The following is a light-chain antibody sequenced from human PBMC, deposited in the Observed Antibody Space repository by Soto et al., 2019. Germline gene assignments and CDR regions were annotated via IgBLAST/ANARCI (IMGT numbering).Light chain of an antibody. CDR3: LQDYTYPYT. CDR2: AAS. Sequence: AIQMTQSPSSLSVSVGDRVTITCRASQGIRNDLGWYQQKPGKAPKLLIYAASSLQSGVPSRFSGSGSGTDFTLTISRLQPEDFATYYCLQDYTYPYTFGQGTKLEIK. J-gene: IGKJ2*01. V-gene: IGKV1-6*01. CDR1: QGIRND.